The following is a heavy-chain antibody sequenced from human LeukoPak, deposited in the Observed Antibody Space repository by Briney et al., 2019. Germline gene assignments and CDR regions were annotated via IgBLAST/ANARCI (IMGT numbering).Heavy chain of an antibody. CDR2: ISSSGSTI. CDR1: GFTFNDYA. V-gene: IGHV3-48*03. D-gene: IGHD1-26*01. CDR3: ARDGWYSGSYSYFQH. Sequence: GGSLRLSCAASGFTFNDYAINWVRQAPGKGLEWVSYISSSGSTIYYADSVKGRFTISRDNAKNSLYLQMNSLRAEDTAVYYCARDGWYSGSYSYFQHWGQGTLVTVSS. J-gene: IGHJ1*01.